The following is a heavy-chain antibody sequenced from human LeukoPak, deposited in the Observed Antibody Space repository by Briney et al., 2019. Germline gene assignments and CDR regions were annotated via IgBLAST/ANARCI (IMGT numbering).Heavy chain of an antibody. J-gene: IGHJ4*02. CDR3: ARRGKTYGYADY. Sequence: SETLSLTCTVSGGSISSSSYYWGWIRQPPGKGLEWIGSIYYSGSTYYNPSLKSRVTISVDTSKNQFSLKLTSVTAADTAVYYCARRGKTYGYADYWGQGTLVTVSS. CDR2: IYYSGST. V-gene: IGHV4-39*07. D-gene: IGHD5-12*01. CDR1: GGSISSSSYY.